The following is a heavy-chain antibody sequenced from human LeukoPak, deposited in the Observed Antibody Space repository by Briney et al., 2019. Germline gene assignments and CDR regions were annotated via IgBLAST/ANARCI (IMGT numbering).Heavy chain of an antibody. CDR3: ERVLGGLTQQQLGWFDP. CDR2: IYYSGST. Sequence: SETLSLTCTVSRGSISSYYWSWIRQPPGKGLEWIGYIYYSGSTNYNPSLKSRVTISVDTSKNQFSLKLSSVTAADTAVYYCERVLGGLTQQQLGWFDPWGQGTLVTVSS. V-gene: IGHV4-59*01. D-gene: IGHD6-13*01. CDR1: RGSISSYY. J-gene: IGHJ5*02.